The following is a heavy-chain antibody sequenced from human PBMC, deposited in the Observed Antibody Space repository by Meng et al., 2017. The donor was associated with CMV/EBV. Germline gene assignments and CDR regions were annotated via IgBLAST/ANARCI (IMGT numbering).Heavy chain of an antibody. CDR2: IYHSGNT. CDR3: ATENFSPGDHRLFDY. Sequence: SETLSLTCTVSGYSISSGYYWGWIRQPPGKGLEWIGSIYHSGNTYYNPSLKSRVTVSVDTSKNQFSLKLSSVTAADTAVYYCATENFSPGDHRLFDYWGQGTLVTVS. D-gene: IGHD7-27*01. J-gene: IGHJ4*02. CDR1: GYSISSGYY. V-gene: IGHV4-38-2*02.